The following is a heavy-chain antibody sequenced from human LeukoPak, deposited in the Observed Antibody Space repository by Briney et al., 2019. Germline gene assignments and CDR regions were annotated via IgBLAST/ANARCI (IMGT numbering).Heavy chain of an antibody. V-gene: IGHV3-11*01. CDR3: VKDFDGSGPGH. Sequence: GGSLRLSCATSGFTFTDYYMGWVRRAPGKGLEWVSYISNTGRNTYDAESVKGRFTISRDNARKSLYLQMNSLRVEDTAMYYCVKDFDGSGPGHWGQGTLVTVSS. D-gene: IGHD4-23*01. CDR2: ISNTGRNT. J-gene: IGHJ4*02. CDR1: GFTFTDYY.